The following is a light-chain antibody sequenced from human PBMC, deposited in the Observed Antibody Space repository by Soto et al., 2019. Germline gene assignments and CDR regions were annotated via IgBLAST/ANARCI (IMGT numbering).Light chain of an antibody. CDR3: SSYISSSTYV. CDR2: DVS. CDR1: SSDIGRYNY. J-gene: IGLJ1*01. Sequence: QSVLTQPASVSGSPGQSITISCTGTSSDIGRYNYVSWYQQYPGKAHKFMIYDVSNRPSGVSNRFSGSKSGNTASLTISGLQAEDEADYYCSSYISSSTYVFGTGTKVTVL. V-gene: IGLV2-14*01.